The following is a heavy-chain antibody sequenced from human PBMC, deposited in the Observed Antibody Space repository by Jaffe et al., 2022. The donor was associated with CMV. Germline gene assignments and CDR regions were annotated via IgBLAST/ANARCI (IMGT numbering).Heavy chain of an antibody. CDR2: IKQDGSEK. J-gene: IGHJ5*02. V-gene: IGHV3-7*03. D-gene: IGHD3-22*01. CDR3: ARDVRYYYDSSGWATKTNWFDP. CDR1: GFTFSSYW. Sequence: EVQLVESGGGLVQPGGSLRLSCAASGFTFSSYWMSWVRQAPGKGLEWVANIKQDGSEKYYVDSVKGRFTISRDNAKNSLYLQMNSLRAEDTAVYYCARDVRYYYDSSGWATKTNWFDPWGQGTLVTVSS.